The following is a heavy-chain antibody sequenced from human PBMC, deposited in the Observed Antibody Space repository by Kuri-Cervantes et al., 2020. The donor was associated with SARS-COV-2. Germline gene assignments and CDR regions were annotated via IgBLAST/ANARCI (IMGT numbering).Heavy chain of an antibody. J-gene: IGHJ4*02. V-gene: IGHV3-74*01. CDR1: GFTFNDYY. Sequence: GESLKISCAASGFTFNDYYLTWIRQAPGKGLVWVSRINPGGSYTNNADSVKGRFTLSRDNAKNMLFLQMNSLRAEDTAVYYCVRDGDHWNFDYWGQGTLVTVSS. CDR3: VRDGDHWNFDY. CDR2: INPGGSYT. D-gene: IGHD1-1*01.